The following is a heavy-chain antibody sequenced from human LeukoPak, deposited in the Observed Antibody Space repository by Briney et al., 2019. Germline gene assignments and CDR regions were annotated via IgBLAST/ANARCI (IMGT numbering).Heavy chain of an antibody. Sequence: ASVRVPCTASGYTFTIYGISWVRQAPGQGLEWMGWISAYNGNTNYAQKLQGRVTMTTDTSTSTAYMELRSLRSDDTAVYYCARARSGSYYCDYWGQGTLVTVSS. CDR3: ARARSGSYYCDY. D-gene: IGHD1-26*01. CDR2: ISAYNGNT. CDR1: GYTFTIYG. J-gene: IGHJ4*02. V-gene: IGHV1-18*01.